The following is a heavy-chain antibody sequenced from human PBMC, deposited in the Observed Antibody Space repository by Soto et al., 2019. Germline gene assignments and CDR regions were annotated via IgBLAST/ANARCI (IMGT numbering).Heavy chain of an antibody. CDR1: GFNFGNYA. CDR3: AKDFIPRNSIYDPFDI. V-gene: IGHV3-23*01. CDR2: VGGGGSDT. J-gene: IGHJ3*02. D-gene: IGHD2-21*01. Sequence: EVQLLESGGGLVQPGGSLEVSCRGSGFNFGNYAMSWVRQAPGKGPEWVSSVGGGGSDTDYADSVRCRFTISRDNSRNTLYLHMNSLRAEDTAIYFCAKDFIPRNSIYDPFDIWGQGTTVTVSS.